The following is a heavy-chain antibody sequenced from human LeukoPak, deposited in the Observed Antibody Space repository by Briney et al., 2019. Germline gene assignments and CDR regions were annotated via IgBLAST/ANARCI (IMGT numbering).Heavy chain of an antibody. CDR1: GGSISSGTYY. D-gene: IGHD3-3*01. CDR2: IYTSGST. Sequence: PSETLSLTCTVSGGSISSGTYYWTWIRPPAGKGLEWIGRIYTSGSTNYNPSLKSRVTISVDTSKNQFSLKLSSVTAADTAVYYCARSPLEWLSKDYYYYMDVWGKGTTVTVSS. J-gene: IGHJ6*03. V-gene: IGHV4-61*02. CDR3: ARSPLEWLSKDYYYYMDV.